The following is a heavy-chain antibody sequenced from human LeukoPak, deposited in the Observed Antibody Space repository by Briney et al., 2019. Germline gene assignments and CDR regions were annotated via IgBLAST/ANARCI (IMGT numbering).Heavy chain of an antibody. CDR3: ARGTKVSYYDYVWGSYNNWFDP. V-gene: IGHV3-48*02. CDR1: GFTFSSYA. Sequence: HPGGSLRLSCAASGFTFSSYAMSWVRQAPGKGLEWVSYISSSSSTIYYADSVKGRFTNSRDNAKNSLYLQMNSLRDEDTAVYYCARGTKVSYYDYVWGSYNNWFDPWGQGTLVTVSS. J-gene: IGHJ5*02. D-gene: IGHD3-16*01. CDR2: ISSSSSTI.